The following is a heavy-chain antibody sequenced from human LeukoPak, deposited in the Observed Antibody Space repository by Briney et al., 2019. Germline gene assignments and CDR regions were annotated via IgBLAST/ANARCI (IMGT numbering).Heavy chain of an antibody. Sequence: GGSLRLSCVAPGFTFSSYAMSWVRQAPGKGLEWVSVVSGGGHNTYYADSVKGRFTMSRDNSKRTVYLQMNSLRAEDTAVYYCAKDRSSWYYPFDSWGQGTLVTVSS. V-gene: IGHV3-23*01. D-gene: IGHD3-3*01. CDR3: AKDRSSWYYPFDS. CDR1: GFTFSSYA. CDR2: VSGGGHNT. J-gene: IGHJ4*02.